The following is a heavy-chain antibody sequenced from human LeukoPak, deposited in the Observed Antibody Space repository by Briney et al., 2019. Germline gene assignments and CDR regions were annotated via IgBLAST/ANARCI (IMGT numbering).Heavy chain of an antibody. CDR2: IHDSGST. J-gene: IGHJ4*02. V-gene: IGHV4-61*08. D-gene: IGHD2-21*01. CDR3: ARDLVN. CDR1: GGSVSTDDYY. Sequence: SETLSLTCTVSGGSVSTDDYYWSWIRQPPGKGLEWIGNIHDSGSTNYNPSLKSRVTISVDTSKNQFSLRLSSVSAGDAAVYYCARDLVNWGQGTLVTVSS.